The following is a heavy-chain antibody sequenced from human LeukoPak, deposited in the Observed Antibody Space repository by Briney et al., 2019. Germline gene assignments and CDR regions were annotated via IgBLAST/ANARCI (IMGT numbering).Heavy chain of an antibody. CDR3: ARSQARLGWFDP. CDR1: GGSVSDYY. V-gene: IGHV4-59*02. J-gene: IGHJ5*02. D-gene: IGHD6-19*01. CDR2: IYHTGST. Sequence: PSETLSLTCTISGGSVSDYYWSWIRQSPGKGLEWIGYIYHTGSTSYSPSLKSRVTISADTSQNQFSLKLSSVTAADTAVYYCARSQARLGWFDPWGQGALVTVSS.